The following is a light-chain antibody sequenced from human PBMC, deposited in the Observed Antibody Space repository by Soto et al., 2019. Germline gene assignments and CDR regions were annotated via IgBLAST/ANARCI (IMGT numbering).Light chain of an antibody. J-gene: IGKJ1*01. V-gene: IGKV3D-20*01. CDR3: QQYGSSPS. CDR1: QSVSSN. CDR2: DTS. Sequence: EIVLTQSPGPLYLSPGESATLSCRASQSVSSNFAWYQQKPGLAPRLIIYDTSIRASGIPDRISCSGSGTHFTLTISSLEPEDFAVYYCQQYGSSPSFGQVTKV.